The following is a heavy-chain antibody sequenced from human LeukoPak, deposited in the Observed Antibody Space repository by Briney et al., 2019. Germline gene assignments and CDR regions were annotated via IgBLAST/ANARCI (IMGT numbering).Heavy chain of an antibody. CDR3: AKDPGYSSSWYYFDY. J-gene: IGHJ4*02. V-gene: IGHV3-30*18. CDR2: ISYDGSNK. D-gene: IGHD6-13*01. CDR1: GFTFSSYG. Sequence: GRSLRLSCAASGFTFSSYGMHWVRQAPGKGLEWVAVISYDGSNKYYADSVKGRFTISRDNSKNTLYLQMNSLRAKDTAVYYCAKDPGYSSSWYYFDYWGQGTLVTVSS.